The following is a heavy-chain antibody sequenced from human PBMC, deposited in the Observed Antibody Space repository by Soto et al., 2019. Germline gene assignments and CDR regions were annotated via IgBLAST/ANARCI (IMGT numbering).Heavy chain of an antibody. CDR2: IYSDDTT. D-gene: IGHD3-9*01. CDR1: GFTVSNNY. CDR3: VKDMTGLKYWYFDL. Sequence: GGSLRLSCAVSGFTVSNNYMNWVRQAPGKGLEWVSVIYSDDTTFYADSVKGRFTISRDNSKNTLYLQMSSLRAEDTAVYYCVKDMTGLKYWYFDLWGRGTLVTVSS. J-gene: IGHJ2*01. V-gene: IGHV3-53*05.